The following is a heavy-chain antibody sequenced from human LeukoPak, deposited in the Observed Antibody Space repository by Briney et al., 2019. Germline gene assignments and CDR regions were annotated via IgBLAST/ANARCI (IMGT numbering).Heavy chain of an antibody. J-gene: IGHJ4*02. CDR1: GYTFTVYY. D-gene: IGHD3-9*01. CDR3: ARSSRYDIWTGYPY. V-gene: IGHV1-2*02. Sequence: ASVKVSCKASGYTFTVYYMHWVRQAPGQGREWMGWINANSGGTNYAQKFQGRVTMARDTSISTAYMELSRLRSDDTAVYYCARSSRYDIWTGYPYWGQGTLVTVST. CDR2: INANSGGT.